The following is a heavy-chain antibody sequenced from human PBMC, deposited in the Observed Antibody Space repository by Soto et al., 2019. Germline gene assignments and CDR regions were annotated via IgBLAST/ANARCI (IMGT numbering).Heavy chain of an antibody. D-gene: IGHD3-3*01. V-gene: IGHV3-23*01. J-gene: IGHJ4*02. Sequence: GGSLRLSCAAYGFSFGSYALSWVRQAPGKGLEWVSTISGSDGKTFYADSEKGRFSISRDTYQNTLYLQMNSLRADDTAIYYYATWSYLDHWGQGTRVTVSS. CDR2: ISGSDGKT. CDR3: ATWSYLDH. CDR1: GFSFGSYA.